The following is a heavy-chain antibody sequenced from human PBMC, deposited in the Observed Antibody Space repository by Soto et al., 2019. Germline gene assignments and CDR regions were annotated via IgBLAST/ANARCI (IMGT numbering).Heavy chain of an antibody. CDR3: AKDKSATLAEGDAFDI. CDR2: ISWNSYSI. D-gene: IGHD6-13*01. Sequence: EVQLVESGGDLVQPGRSLRLSCAASGFSFDDYAMHWVRQAPGKGLEWVSGISWNSYSIGYVDSVRGRFTTSRDNAKNSLYLQINSLRPEDTAHYYCAKDKSATLAEGDAFDIWGLGTMVTVSS. CDR1: GFSFDDYA. J-gene: IGHJ3*02. V-gene: IGHV3-9*01.